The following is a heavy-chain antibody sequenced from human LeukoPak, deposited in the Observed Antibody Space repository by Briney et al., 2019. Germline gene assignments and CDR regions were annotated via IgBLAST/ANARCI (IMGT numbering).Heavy chain of an antibody. Sequence: SETLSLTCTVSGGSISSYYWSWIRQPPGKGLEWIGYIYYSGSTNYNPPLKSRVTISVDTSKNQFSLKLSSVTAADTAVYYCARLPDQGAFDIWGQGTMVTVSS. CDR3: ARLPDQGAFDI. CDR1: GGSISSYY. CDR2: IYYSGST. J-gene: IGHJ3*02. V-gene: IGHV4-59*08.